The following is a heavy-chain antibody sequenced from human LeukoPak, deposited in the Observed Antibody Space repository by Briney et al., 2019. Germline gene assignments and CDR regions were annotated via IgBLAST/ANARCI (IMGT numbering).Heavy chain of an antibody. D-gene: IGHD3-16*02. CDR3: ARKPGGYDYVWGSYRPPHYFDY. J-gene: IGHJ4*02. CDR2: IYYSGST. Sequence: SETLSLTCTVSGGSISSGDYYWSWIRQPPGKGLEWIGYIYYSGSTYYNPSLKSRVTISVDTSKNQFSLKLSSVTAADTAVYYCARKPGGYDYVWGSYRPPHYFDYWGQGTLVTVSS. V-gene: IGHV4-30-4*01. CDR1: GGSISSGDYY.